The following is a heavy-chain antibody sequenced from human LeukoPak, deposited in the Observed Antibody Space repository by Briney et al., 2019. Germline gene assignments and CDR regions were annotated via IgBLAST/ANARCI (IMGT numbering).Heavy chain of an antibody. D-gene: IGHD2-2*01. CDR2: ISSSSSTI. CDR3: ARAPTVLVGYCSSSSCQADY. J-gene: IGHJ4*02. V-gene: IGHV3-48*01. CDR1: GFTFSSYS. Sequence: GGSLRLSCAASGFTFSSYSMNWVRQAPGKGLEWVSSISSSSSTIYYADSVKGRFTISRDNAKNSLYLQMNSLRAEDTAVYYCARAPTVLVGYCSSSSCQADYWGQGTLVTVSS.